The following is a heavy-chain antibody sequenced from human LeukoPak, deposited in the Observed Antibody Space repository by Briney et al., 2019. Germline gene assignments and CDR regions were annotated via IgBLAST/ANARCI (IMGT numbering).Heavy chain of an antibody. J-gene: IGHJ5*02. CDR1: GFTFGYSA. CDR2: ISRISTAI. Sequence: GGSLRLSSAAPGFTFGYSAMSWVRQTPGKGLEWIAYISRISTAIQYADSVKGRFTISRDNGENSLFLQMNSLRVEDTALYYCARDGYNWADLWGQGTLVTVSS. CDR3: ARDGYNWADL. V-gene: IGHV3-48*01. D-gene: IGHD5-24*01.